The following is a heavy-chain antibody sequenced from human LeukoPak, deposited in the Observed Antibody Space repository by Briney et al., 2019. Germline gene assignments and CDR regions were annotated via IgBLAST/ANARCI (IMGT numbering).Heavy chain of an antibody. Sequence: SETLSLTCTVSGGSISSSNWWSWVRQPPGKGLEWIGEIYHSGNINYNPSLKSRVTISVDKSKNQFSLRLSSMTAADTAVYYCARDLAYYFDYWGQGALVTVSS. CDR2: IYHSGNI. CDR1: GGSISSSNW. J-gene: IGHJ4*02. CDR3: ARDLAYYFDY. V-gene: IGHV4-4*02.